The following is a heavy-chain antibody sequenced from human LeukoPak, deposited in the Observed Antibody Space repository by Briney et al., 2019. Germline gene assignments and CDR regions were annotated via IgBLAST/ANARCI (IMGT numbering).Heavy chain of an antibody. CDR1: GFTFTNHG. V-gene: IGHV3-33*01. D-gene: IGHD3-10*01. CDR3: ARDATMVPLYYYYYMDV. Sequence: PGGSLRLSCAASGFTFTNHGFHWVRQAPGKGLEWVALIWFDGSKTVYVDSVKGRFTISRDDLKNTLYLQMNSLGDEDTAVYYCARDATMVPLYYYYYMDVWGKGTTVTVSS. CDR2: IWFDGSKT. J-gene: IGHJ6*03.